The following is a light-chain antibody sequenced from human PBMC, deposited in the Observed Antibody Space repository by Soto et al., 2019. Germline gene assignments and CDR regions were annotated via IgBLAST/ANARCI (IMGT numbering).Light chain of an antibody. CDR2: WAS. V-gene: IGKV4-1*01. CDR3: QEYYGTPT. CDR1: QTILSRSKNKDS. J-gene: IGKJ1*01. Sequence: DIVMTQSPDSLAVSLGERATINCKSSQTILSRSKNKDSLAWFQQKPGQPHKLFINWASTRESGVPDRFRASGSGTDFTLTISSLQAEDVAVYYCQEYYGTPTFSQGTKVEIK.